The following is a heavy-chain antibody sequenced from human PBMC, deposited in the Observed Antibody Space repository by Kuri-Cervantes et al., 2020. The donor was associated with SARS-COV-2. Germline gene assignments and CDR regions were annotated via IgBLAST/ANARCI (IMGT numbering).Heavy chain of an antibody. Sequence: SETLSLTCTVSGGSISSYYWSWIRQPPGKGLEWIGEINHSGSTNYNPSLKSRVTISVDTSKNQFSLKLSSVTAADTAVYYCARPAAGPPPGHWSGYYASGWFDPWGQGTLVTVSS. CDR1: GGSISSYY. CDR2: INHSGST. J-gene: IGHJ5*02. D-gene: IGHD3-3*01. V-gene: IGHV4-34*01. CDR3: ARPAAGPPPGHWSGYYASGWFDP.